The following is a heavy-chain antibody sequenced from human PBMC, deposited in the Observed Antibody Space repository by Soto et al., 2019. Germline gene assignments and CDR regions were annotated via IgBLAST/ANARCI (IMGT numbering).Heavy chain of an antibody. CDR3: ARGSHLEGVDP. Sequence: GGSLRLSCAASGFTVSSNYMSWVRQAPGKGLEWVSVIYSGGSTYYADSVKGRLTISRDNSKNTLYLQMNSLRAEDTAVYYCARGSHLEGVDPWGQGTLVTVSS. CDR1: GFTVSSNY. CDR2: IYSGGST. V-gene: IGHV3-66*01. J-gene: IGHJ5*02.